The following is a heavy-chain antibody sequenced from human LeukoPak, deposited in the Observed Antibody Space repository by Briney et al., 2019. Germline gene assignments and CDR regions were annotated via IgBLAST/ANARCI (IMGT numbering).Heavy chain of an antibody. CDR3: ARVGGGRGIYGGHWYFDL. Sequence: ASVKVSCKASGYTFTGYYMHWVRQAPGQGLEWMGWINPNSGGTNYAQKFQGWVTMTRDTSISTAYMELSRLRSDDTAVYYCARVGGGRGIYGGHWYFDLWGRGTLVTVSS. V-gene: IGHV1-2*04. CDR2: INPNSGGT. D-gene: IGHD4-23*01. J-gene: IGHJ2*01. CDR1: GYTFTGYY.